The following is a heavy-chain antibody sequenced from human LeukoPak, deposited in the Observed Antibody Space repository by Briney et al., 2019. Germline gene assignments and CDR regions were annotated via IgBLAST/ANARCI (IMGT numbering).Heavy chain of an antibody. D-gene: IGHD6-13*01. Sequence: GGSLRLSCAASGFTFSSYWMHWVRQAPGKGLVWVSRINTDGSSTSYADSVKGRSTISRDNAKNTLYLQMNSLRAEDTAVYYCARDGLIAAAEDYYYMDVWGKGTTVTVSS. CDR3: ARDGLIAAAEDYYYMDV. CDR2: INTDGSST. CDR1: GFTFSSYW. V-gene: IGHV3-74*01. J-gene: IGHJ6*03.